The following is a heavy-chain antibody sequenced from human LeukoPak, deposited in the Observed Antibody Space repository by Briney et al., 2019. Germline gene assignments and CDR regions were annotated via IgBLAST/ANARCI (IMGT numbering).Heavy chain of an antibody. CDR2: INPSGGST. V-gene: IGHV1-46*01. CDR3: SRDLSGSLDAFDI. D-gene: IGHD1-26*01. Sequence: RASVKVSRKASGYTFTSYYMHWVRQAPGQGLEWMGIINPSGGSTSYAQKFQGRVTMTRDTSTSTVYMELSSLRSEDTAVYYCSRDLSGSLDAFDIWGQGTMVTVSS. J-gene: IGHJ3*02. CDR1: GYTFTSYY.